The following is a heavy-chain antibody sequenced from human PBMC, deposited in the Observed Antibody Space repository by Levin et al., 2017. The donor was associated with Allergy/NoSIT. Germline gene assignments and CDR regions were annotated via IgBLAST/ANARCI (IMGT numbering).Heavy chain of an antibody. V-gene: IGHV4-39*01. Sequence: GSLRLSCTVSGGSISSSSYYWGWIRQPPGKGLEWIGSIYYSGSTYYNPSLKSRVTISVDTSKNQFSLKLSSVTAADTAVYYCARSSGWSYYFDYWGQGTLVTVSS. J-gene: IGHJ4*02. CDR2: IYYSGST. D-gene: IGHD6-19*01. CDR3: ARSSGWSYYFDY. CDR1: GGSISSSSYY.